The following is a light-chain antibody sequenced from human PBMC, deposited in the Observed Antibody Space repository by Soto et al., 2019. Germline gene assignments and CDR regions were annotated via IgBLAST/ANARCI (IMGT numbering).Light chain of an antibody. CDR2: DVS. Sequence: QSVLTQPASVSGSPGQSITISCTGTSSDVGGYNYVSWYQQHPGKAPKLMIYDVSNRPSGVSNRFSGSKSGNTPSLTISGLQAEDEADYYSSSYTSGSTLNYVFGTGTKVTVL. CDR3: SSYTSGSTLNYV. J-gene: IGLJ1*01. V-gene: IGLV2-14*01. CDR1: SSDVGGYNY.